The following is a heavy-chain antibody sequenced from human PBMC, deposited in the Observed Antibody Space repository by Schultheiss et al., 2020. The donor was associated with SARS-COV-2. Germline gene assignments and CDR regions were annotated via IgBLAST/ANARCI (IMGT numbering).Heavy chain of an antibody. CDR2: IIPIFGTA. Sequence: GGSLRLSCKASGYTFTGYYMHWVRQAPGQGLEWMGGIIPIFGTANYAQKFQGRVTITADESTSTAYMELSSLRSEDTAVYYCAKFEGDIVQRYYFDYWGQGMLVTVSS. CDR3: AKFEGDIVQRYYFDY. CDR1: GYTFTGYY. V-gene: IGHV1-69*01. J-gene: IGHJ4*02. D-gene: IGHD3-16*01.